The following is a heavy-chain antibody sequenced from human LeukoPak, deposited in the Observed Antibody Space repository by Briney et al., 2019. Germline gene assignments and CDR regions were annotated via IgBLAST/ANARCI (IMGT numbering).Heavy chain of an antibody. Sequence: LTPKSRVTISVDTSKNQFSLKLTSVTAADTAMYYCARVPLWWLTPFDYWGQGTLATVSS. V-gene: IGHV4-59*12. D-gene: IGHD5-12*01. J-gene: IGHJ4*02. CDR3: ARVPLWWLTPFDY.